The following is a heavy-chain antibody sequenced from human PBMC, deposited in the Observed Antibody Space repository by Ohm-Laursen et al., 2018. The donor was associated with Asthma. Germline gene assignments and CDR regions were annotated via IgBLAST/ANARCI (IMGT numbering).Heavy chain of an antibody. D-gene: IGHD3-10*01. J-gene: IGHJ4*02. V-gene: IGHV3-30-3*01. CDR1: GFTFSSNA. Sequence: SLRLSCAASGFTFSSNAMHWVRQAPGKGLEWVAVISKDGSNKYYAESVKGRFTISRDNSMNTLYVQMNSLRAENTAVYYCARDHYYSSGTYFDYWGQGTLVTVSS. CDR2: ISKDGSNK. CDR3: ARDHYYSSGTYFDY.